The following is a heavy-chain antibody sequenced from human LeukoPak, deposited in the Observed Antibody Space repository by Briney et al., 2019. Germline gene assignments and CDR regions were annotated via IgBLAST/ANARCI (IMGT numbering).Heavy chain of an antibody. D-gene: IGHD1-26*01. V-gene: IGHV3-15*01. J-gene: IGHJ4*02. CDR3: TFIVGATGSPFYFDY. CDR2: IKSKTDGGTT. Sequence: GGSLRLSCAASGFTLSNAWMSWVRQAPGKGLEWVGRIKSKTDGGTTDYAAPVKGRFTISRDDSKNTLYLQMNSLKTEDTAVYYCTFIVGATGSPFYFDYWGQGTLVTVSS. CDR1: GFTLSNAW.